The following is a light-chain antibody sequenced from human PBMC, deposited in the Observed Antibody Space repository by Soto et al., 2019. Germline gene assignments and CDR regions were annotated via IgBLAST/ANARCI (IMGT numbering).Light chain of an antibody. CDR2: GAS. CDR1: QSVTSNY. J-gene: IGKJ1*01. CDR3: QQYGSSPRS. V-gene: IGKV3-20*01. Sequence: EIVLTQSPGTLSLSPGERATLSCRASQSVTSNYLARYQQRRGQAPRLLIYGASNRATGIPDRFSGSGSGTDFTLTISSLESEDFAVYYCQQYGSSPRSFGQGTKVEIK.